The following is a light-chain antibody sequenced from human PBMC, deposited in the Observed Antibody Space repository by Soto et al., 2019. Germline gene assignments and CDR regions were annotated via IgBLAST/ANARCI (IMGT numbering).Light chain of an antibody. CDR3: QQYNNWPFT. J-gene: IGKJ3*01. CDR1: QSVSSN. V-gene: IGKV3-15*01. CDR2: GAS. Sequence: EIVMTQSPATLSVSLGERATLSCRASQSVSSNLAWYQQKPGQAPRLLIYGASTRATGIPARFSGSGSGTEFTLTISSLQSEDFAVYYCQQYNNWPFTFGPGTKVDI.